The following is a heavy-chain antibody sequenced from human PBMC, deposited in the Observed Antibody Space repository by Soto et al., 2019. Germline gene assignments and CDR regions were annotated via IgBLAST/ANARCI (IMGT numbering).Heavy chain of an antibody. D-gene: IGHD3-22*01. Sequence: GGSLRLSCAASGFIFSNYAMSWVRQAPGKGLEWVSVISGSDGSSTSYADSVKGRFTISRDNSKNTLYLQMNSLRAEDTAVYYCAKDTYYYDSSGYWTPDYWGQGTLVTVSS. CDR3: AKDTYYYDSSGYWTPDY. CDR2: ISGSDGSST. V-gene: IGHV3-23*01. J-gene: IGHJ4*02. CDR1: GFIFSNYA.